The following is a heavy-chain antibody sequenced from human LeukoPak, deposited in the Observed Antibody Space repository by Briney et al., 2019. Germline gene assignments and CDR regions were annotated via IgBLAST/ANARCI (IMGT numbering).Heavy chain of an antibody. V-gene: IGHV4-59*01. Sequence: SETLSLTCTVSGGSISSYCWSWIRQPPGKGLEWIGYIYYGGSTNYNLSLMSRVTISVDTSKNQFSLKLSSVTAADTAMYYCTRDSGTTGEVKFDPWGQGTLVTVSS. CDR1: GGSISSYC. J-gene: IGHJ5*02. D-gene: IGHD3-10*01. CDR2: IYYGGST. CDR3: TRDSGTTGEVKFDP.